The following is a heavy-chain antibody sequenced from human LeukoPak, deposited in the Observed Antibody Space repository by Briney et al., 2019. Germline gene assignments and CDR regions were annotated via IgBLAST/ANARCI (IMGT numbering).Heavy chain of an antibody. V-gene: IGHV4-31*03. CDR2: IHHTGRT. D-gene: IGHD2-8*02. CDR3: ARGPHDHTGTNFFDP. J-gene: IGHJ5*02. Sequence: PSETLSLTCTVSGDSITSGGYYWSWIRQHPGKGLAWIAYIHHTGRTYYNPSLQSRSPISVDTSKNQFSLKLNSVTAADTAIYYCARGPHDHTGTNFFDPWGQGSLVIVSS. CDR1: GDSITSGGYY.